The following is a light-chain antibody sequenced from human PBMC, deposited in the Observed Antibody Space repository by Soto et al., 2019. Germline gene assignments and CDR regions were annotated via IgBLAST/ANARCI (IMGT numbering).Light chain of an antibody. CDR3: QQGYGNPTWT. J-gene: IGKJ1*01. CDR2: DSS. Sequence: DIQLTQSPSSLSASVGDRITITCRASQSISTYLNWYQQKPGEAPTLLVYDSSTLQSGVPSRFSGSGFGAEFTLTVSSLQPEDFATYYCQQGYGNPTWTFGQGTKVEIK. V-gene: IGKV1-39*01. CDR1: QSISTY.